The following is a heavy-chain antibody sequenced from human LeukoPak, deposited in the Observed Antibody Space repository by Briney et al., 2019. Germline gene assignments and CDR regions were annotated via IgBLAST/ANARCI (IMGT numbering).Heavy chain of an antibody. Sequence: SETLSLTCTVSGGSISSYYWSWIRQPAGKGLEWIGRVYISGTTNYNPSFKNRVTMSVDTSKRQFSLRLRSVTAADTAVYYCARDSGTTGEVKFDPWGQGTLVTVSS. CDR3: ARDSGTTGEVKFDP. CDR1: GGSISSYY. V-gene: IGHV4-4*07. J-gene: IGHJ5*02. CDR2: VYISGTT. D-gene: IGHD3-10*01.